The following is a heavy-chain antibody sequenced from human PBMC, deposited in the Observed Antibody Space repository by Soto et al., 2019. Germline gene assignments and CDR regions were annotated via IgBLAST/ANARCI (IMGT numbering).Heavy chain of an antibody. J-gene: IGHJ3*02. CDR2: ISYDGSNK. Sequence: QVQLVESGGGVVQPGGSLRLSCAASGFTFSSYGMHWVRQAPGKGLEWVAVISYDGSNKYYADSVKGRFTISRDNSKNTLYLQMNSLRAEDTAVYYCARRGWDAFDIWGQGTMVTVSS. CDR1: GFTFSSYG. CDR3: ARRGWDAFDI. V-gene: IGHV3-30*03.